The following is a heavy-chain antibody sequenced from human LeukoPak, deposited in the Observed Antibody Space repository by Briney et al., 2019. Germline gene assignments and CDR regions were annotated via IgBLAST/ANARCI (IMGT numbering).Heavy chain of an antibody. D-gene: IGHD6-13*01. V-gene: IGHV4-59*01. J-gene: IGHJ4*02. CDR2: IHQTGST. CDR1: GGSISTYY. Sequence: SETLSLTCTVSGGSISTYYWSWIRQPPGKGLEWIGYIHQTGSTDSNASLKSRVTMSVDTSKNHFSLRLSSVTAAATALYYCARVATTGSYDYWGQGTLVTISS. CDR3: ARVATTGSYDY.